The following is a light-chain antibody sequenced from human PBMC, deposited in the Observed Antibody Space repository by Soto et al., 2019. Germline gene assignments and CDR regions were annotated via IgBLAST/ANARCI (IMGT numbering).Light chain of an antibody. CDR3: SSYANRRTYV. J-gene: IGLJ1*01. V-gene: IGLV2-14*03. CDR1: SSDVGGYNY. CDR2: DVT. Sequence: QSDLTQPASVSGPPGQAITISCTGTSSDVGGYNYVSWYQQHPGKAPKLLIYDVTNRPSGASNRFSGSKSGNTAFLIISGLQAEDEADYYCSSYANRRTYVFGTGTKLTVL.